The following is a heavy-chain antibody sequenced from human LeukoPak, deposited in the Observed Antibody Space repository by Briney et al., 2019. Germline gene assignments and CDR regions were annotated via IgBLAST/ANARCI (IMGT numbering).Heavy chain of an antibody. Sequence: SETLSLTCTVSGGSISSSSYYWGWIRQPPGKGLEWIGSIYYSGSTYYNPSLKSRVTISVDTSKNQFSLKLSSVTAADTAVYYCAKVYYDSSGYVYWGQGTLVTVSS. J-gene: IGHJ4*02. V-gene: IGHV4-39*07. CDR2: IYYSGST. D-gene: IGHD3-22*01. CDR1: GGSISSSSYY. CDR3: AKVYYDSSGYVY.